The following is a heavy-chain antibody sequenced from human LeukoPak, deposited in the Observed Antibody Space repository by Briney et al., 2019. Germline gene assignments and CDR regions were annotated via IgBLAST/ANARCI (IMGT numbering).Heavy chain of an antibody. J-gene: IGHJ4*02. V-gene: IGHV4-31*03. CDR1: GGSISSGGYY. CDR3: ARGSRGPFDY. CDR2: IYYSGST. Sequence: PSQTLSLTCTVSGGSISSGGYYWSWIRQHPGKGLEWIGYIYYSGSTYYNPSLKSRVTKSVDTSKNQLSMKLRSVTAADTAVYYCARGSRGPFDYWGQGTLVTVSS. D-gene: IGHD3-10*01.